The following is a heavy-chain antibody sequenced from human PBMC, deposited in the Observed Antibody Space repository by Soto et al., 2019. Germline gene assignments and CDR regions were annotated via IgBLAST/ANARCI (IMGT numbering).Heavy chain of an antibody. CDR2: LYKSGST. CDR3: ARAPSYHFFDG. J-gene: IGHJ5*02. D-gene: IGHD2-21*01. V-gene: IGHV4-59*01. Sequence: SETLSLTCTVSGGSISSYYWSWIRQPPGKGLEWIGYLYKSGSTNYNPSLKSRVTISVDTSKNQFSLKLSSVTAADTAVYYCARAPSYHFFDGGGKGTLDTFPS. CDR1: GGSISSYY.